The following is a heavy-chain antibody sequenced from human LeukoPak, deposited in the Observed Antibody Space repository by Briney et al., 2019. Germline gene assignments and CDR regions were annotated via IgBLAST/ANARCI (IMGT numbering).Heavy chain of an antibody. J-gene: IGHJ5*02. D-gene: IGHD4-17*01. Sequence: GGSLRLSCAASGLTGSHNYVSWVRQAPGKGLEWVSAIHTGGDTCYADSVKGRFTISRDTSKNTLYLQINSLRVEDTAVYYCIVFGDSNHWGQGTLVTVSS. CDR2: IHTGGDT. V-gene: IGHV3-53*01. CDR1: GLTGSHNY. CDR3: IVFGDSNH.